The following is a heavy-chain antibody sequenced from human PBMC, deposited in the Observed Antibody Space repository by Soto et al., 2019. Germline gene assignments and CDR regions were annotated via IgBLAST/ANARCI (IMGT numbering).Heavy chain of an antibody. Sequence: LRLSCAASGFTFGSYSMNWVRQAPGKGLEWVSSISSSSSYIYYADSVKGRFTISRDNAKNSLYLQMNSLRAEDTAVYYCARDATTYYDFWSGYSAPFDPWGQGTLVTVSS. J-gene: IGHJ5*02. CDR3: ARDATTYYDFWSGYSAPFDP. CDR2: ISSSSSYI. V-gene: IGHV3-21*01. D-gene: IGHD3-3*01. CDR1: GFTFGSYS.